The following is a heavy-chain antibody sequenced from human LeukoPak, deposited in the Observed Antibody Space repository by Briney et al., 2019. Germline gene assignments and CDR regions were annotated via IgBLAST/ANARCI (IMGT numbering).Heavy chain of an antibody. J-gene: IGHJ4*02. D-gene: IGHD3-10*01. CDR1: GFTFSDYY. CDR2: ISSSGSTI. CDR3: VVEYYGSGSYCFDY. V-gene: IGHV3-11*01. Sequence: GSLRLSCAASGFTFSDYYMSWIRQAPGKGLEWVSYISSSGSTIYYADSVKGRFTISRDNAKNSLYLQMNSLRAEDTAVYYCVVEYYGSGSYCFDYWGQGTLVTVSS.